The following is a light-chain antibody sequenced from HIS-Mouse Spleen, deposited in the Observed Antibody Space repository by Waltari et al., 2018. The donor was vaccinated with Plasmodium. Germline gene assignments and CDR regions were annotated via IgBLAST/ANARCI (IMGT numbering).Light chain of an antibody. V-gene: IGLV2-23*03. CDR2: EGS. Sequence: QSALTQPASVSGSPGQSITISCTGTSSDVGRYNLFHWYQQHPGKAPKLMIYEGSKRPSGVSNRFSGSKSGNTASLTISGLQAEDEADYYCCSYAGSSTFVFGTGTKVTVL. CDR3: CSYAGSSTFV. CDR1: SSDVGRYNL. J-gene: IGLJ1*01.